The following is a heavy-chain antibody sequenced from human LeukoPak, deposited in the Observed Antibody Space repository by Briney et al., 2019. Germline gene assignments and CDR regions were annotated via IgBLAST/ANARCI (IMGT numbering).Heavy chain of an antibody. V-gene: IGHV3-30-3*01. CDR2: ISYDGSNK. CDR3: PRDRTPLDFWSAFDY. CDR1: GFTFSAYA. J-gene: IGHJ4*02. Sequence: PGGSLRLSCAASGFTFSAYAMHWVRQAPGKGLEWVALISYDGSNKYYADSVKGRFTISRDNSKDTLYLQMNSLRAEDTAVYYCPRDRTPLDFWSAFDYWGQGTLVTVSS. D-gene: IGHD3-3*01.